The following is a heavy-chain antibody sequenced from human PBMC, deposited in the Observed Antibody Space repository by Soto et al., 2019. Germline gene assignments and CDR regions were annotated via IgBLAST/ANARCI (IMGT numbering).Heavy chain of an antibody. CDR3: ARLVVPAAIGPYYYYGMDV. D-gene: IGHD2-2*01. J-gene: IGHJ6*02. V-gene: IGHV5-10-1*01. Sequence: PGESLKISCKGSGYSFTSYWISWVRQMPGKGLEWMGRIDPSDSYTNYSPSFQGHVTISADKSISTAYLQWSSLKASDTAMHYCARLVVPAAIGPYYYYGMDVWGQGTTVTVSS. CDR1: GYSFTSYW. CDR2: IDPSDSYT.